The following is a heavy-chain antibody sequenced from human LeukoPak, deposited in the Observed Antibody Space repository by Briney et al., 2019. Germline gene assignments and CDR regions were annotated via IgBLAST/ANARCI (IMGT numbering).Heavy chain of an antibody. Sequence: GGSLRLSCAASGFTFSSYSMNWVRQAPGEGLVWVSRINTDGSTTTYADSVKGRFTISRDNAKNSLYLQMNSLRAEDTAVYYCARGRKFSRPGIAAADYWGQGTLVTVSS. J-gene: IGHJ4*02. CDR2: INTDGSTT. CDR3: ARGRKFSRPGIAAADY. D-gene: IGHD6-13*01. CDR1: GFTFSSYS. V-gene: IGHV3-74*01.